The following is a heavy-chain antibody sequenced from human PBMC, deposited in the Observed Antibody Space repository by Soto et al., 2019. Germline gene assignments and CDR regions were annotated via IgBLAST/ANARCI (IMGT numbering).Heavy chain of an antibody. CDR1: GLNVRYNY. CDR2: IYSTSTT. V-gene: IGHV3-53*01. Sequence: EVQLVESGGGLIQHGGSLRLSCAVSGLNVRYNYMHWVRQAPGRGLEWVALIYSTSTTYYADSVKGRFTISSDNSDKNLFLQVTSLRAEDTDMYYCARGIVGGTQFDDWGQGTLVTVST. D-gene: IGHD1-26*01. J-gene: IGHJ4*02. CDR3: ARGIVGGTQFDD.